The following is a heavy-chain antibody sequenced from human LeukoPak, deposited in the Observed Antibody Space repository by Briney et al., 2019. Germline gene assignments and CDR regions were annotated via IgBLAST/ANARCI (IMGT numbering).Heavy chain of an antibody. CDR1: GFTFSSYG. V-gene: IGHV3-23*01. J-gene: IGHJ4*02. CDR3: AKASSAGDSSSWNY. CDR2: ISASGGST. Sequence: PGGSLRLSCAASGFTFSSYGMSWVRQAPGKGLEWVSSISASGGSTYFADSVKGWCTISRDNSKKTLYLQMSSLRADDTAVYYCAKASSAGDSSSWNYWGQGTLVTVSS. D-gene: IGHD6-13*01.